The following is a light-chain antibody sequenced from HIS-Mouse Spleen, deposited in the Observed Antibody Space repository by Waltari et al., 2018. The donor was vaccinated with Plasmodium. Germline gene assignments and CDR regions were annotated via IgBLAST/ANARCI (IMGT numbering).Light chain of an antibody. V-gene: IGLV3-10*01. CDR2: EDS. J-gene: IGLJ3*02. CDR3: YSTDSSGNHRV. CDR1: AFPTKY. Sequence: SYALTQPPSVSVSPGQTARIPCPGAAFPTKYAYWYQQKSGQAPVLVIYEDSKRPSGIPERFSGSSSGTMATLTISGAQVEDEADYYCYSTDSSGNHRVFGGGTKLTVL.